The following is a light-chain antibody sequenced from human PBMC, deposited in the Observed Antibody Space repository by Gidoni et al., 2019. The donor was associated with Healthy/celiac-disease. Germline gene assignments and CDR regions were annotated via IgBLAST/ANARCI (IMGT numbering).Light chain of an antibody. J-gene: IGKJ2*01. CDR2: GAS. CDR1: QSVSSSY. Sequence: EIALTQSPGTLSLSPGERAPLSCRASQSVSSSYLAWYQPKPGQAPRLLIYGASSRATGIPDRFSGSGSGTDFTLTISRLEPEDFAVYYCQQYGSSPGTFXQXTKLEIK. CDR3: QQYGSSPGT. V-gene: IGKV3-20*01.